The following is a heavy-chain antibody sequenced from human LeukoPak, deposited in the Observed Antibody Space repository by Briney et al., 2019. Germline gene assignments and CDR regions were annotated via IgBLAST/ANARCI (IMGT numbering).Heavy chain of an antibody. D-gene: IGHD6-6*01. CDR1: GYTFTSYS. J-gene: IGHJ4*02. CDR2: ISTYNGNS. V-gene: IGHV1-18*01. CDR3: AKDRWRDGSSSFDN. Sequence: ASVKVSCTASGYTFTSYSINWVRQAPGQGLEWMGWISTYNGNSNYAQKLQGRVTMTTDTSTSTAYMELRSLRSDDTAMYYCAKDRWRDGSSSFDNWGQGTLVTVSS.